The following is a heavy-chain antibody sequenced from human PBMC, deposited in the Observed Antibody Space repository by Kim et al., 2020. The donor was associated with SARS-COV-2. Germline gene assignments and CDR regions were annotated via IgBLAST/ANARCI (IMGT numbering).Heavy chain of an antibody. CDR2: MKPNSGNT. Sequence: ASVKVSCKASGYTFTSYDINWVRQATGQGLEWMGWMKPNSGNTGYAQKFQGRVTMTRNTSISTAYMELSSLRSKDTAVYYCARPRDGYNSYGMDVWGQGTTVTVSS. V-gene: IGHV1-8*01. CDR3: ARPRDGYNSYGMDV. CDR1: GYTFTSYD. D-gene: IGHD5-12*01. J-gene: IGHJ6*02.